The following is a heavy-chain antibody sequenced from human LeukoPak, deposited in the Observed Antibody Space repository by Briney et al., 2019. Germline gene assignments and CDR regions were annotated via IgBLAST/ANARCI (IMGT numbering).Heavy chain of an antibody. V-gene: IGHV4-59*11. CDR3: ARRNQGGSGWFLSNWFDP. D-gene: IGHD6-13*01. J-gene: IGHJ5*02. CDR2: IFYSGST. CDR1: GGSISGHY. Sequence: ASETLSLTCTVSGGSISGHYCSCIRQPPGKGLEWIGNIFYSGSTNYNPSLKSRVTMSVDTSKDQFSLKLSSVTAADTAVYYCARRNQGGSGWFLSNWFDPWGQGTLVTVSS.